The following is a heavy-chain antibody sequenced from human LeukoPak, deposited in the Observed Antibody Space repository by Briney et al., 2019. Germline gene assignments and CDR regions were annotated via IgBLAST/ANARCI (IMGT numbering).Heavy chain of an antibody. CDR1: GYSISSGYY. Sequence: SETLSLTCTVSGYSISSGYYWGWIRQPPGKGLEWIGSIYHSGSTYYNPSLKRRVTISVDTSKNQFSLKLSSVTAADTAVYYCARVSYYYGSGTLSTYYFDYWGQGTLVTVSS. V-gene: IGHV4-38-2*02. J-gene: IGHJ4*02. D-gene: IGHD3-10*01. CDR3: ARVSYYYGSGTLSTYYFDY. CDR2: IYHSGST.